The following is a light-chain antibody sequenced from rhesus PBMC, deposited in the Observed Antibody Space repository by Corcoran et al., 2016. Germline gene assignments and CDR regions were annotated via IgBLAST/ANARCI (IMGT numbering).Light chain of an antibody. CDR3: HQYSNWNS. Sequence: EMVITPSPATLSLSPGERATLSCRTSQSVSSYVAWYQQKPEEAPRLLFYGASNRAPGIPDRFSGSGSGTDFTLSIRSLEPEYVVVYYCHQYSNWNSFGQGTKVEIK. CDR2: GAS. J-gene: IGKJ2*01. CDR1: QSVSSY. V-gene: IGKV3S9*01.